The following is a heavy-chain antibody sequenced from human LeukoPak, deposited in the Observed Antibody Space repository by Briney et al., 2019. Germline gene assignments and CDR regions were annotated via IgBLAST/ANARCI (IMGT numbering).Heavy chain of an antibody. CDR1: GFTFSSYS. V-gene: IGHV3-21*01. Sequence: GGSLRLSCAASGFTFSSYSMNWVRQAPGKGLEWVSSISSSSSYTYYADSVKGRFTISRDNAKNSLYLQMNSLRAEDTAVYYCARDAGYSYGRNFDYWGQGTLVTVSS. J-gene: IGHJ4*02. CDR2: ISSSSSYT. CDR3: ARDAGYSYGRNFDY. D-gene: IGHD5-18*01.